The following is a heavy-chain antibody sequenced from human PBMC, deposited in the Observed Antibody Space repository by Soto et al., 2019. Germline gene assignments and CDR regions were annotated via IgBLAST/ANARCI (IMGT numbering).Heavy chain of an antibody. CDR2: ISYDGSNK. V-gene: IGHV3-30-3*01. Sequence: QVQLVESGGGVVQPGRSLRLSCAASGFTFSSYAMHWVRQAPGKGLEGMAVISYDGSNKYYADSVKGRFTISRDNSKNTLYLQMNSLRAEDPAVYYCARASNGWYYDYWGQGTLVTVSS. J-gene: IGHJ4*02. CDR3: ARASNGWYYDY. D-gene: IGHD6-19*01. CDR1: GFTFSSYA.